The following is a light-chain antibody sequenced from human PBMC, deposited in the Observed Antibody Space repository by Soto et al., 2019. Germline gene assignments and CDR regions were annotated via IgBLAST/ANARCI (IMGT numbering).Light chain of an antibody. V-gene: IGLV7-46*01. J-gene: IGLJ3*02. Sequence: QAVVTQEPSLTVSPGGTVTLTCGSNTGAVTSGHYPHWLQQRPGQAPRTLIYDTSNKQSWTPARFSGSLLGGKAALTLSGAQPEDEADYYCLLSYSGGNWVFGGGTKVTGL. CDR1: TGAVTSGHY. CDR2: DTS. CDR3: LLSYSGGNWV.